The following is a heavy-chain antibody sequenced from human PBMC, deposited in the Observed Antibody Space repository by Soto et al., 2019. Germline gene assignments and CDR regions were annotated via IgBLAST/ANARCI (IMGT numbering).Heavy chain of an antibody. CDR3: ARWWSGSRQAFDP. CDR1: GGSISSGDYY. CDR2: IYYSGST. D-gene: IGHD3-3*01. J-gene: IGHJ5*02. V-gene: IGHV4-31*03. Sequence: QVQLQESGPGLVKPSQTLSLTCTVSGGSISSGDYYWSWIRQHPGKGLEWIGHIYYSGSTYYNPSLKSRVTRSADTSKNQFALKLSSVTVADTAVYYCARWWSGSRQAFDPWGQGTLVTVSS.